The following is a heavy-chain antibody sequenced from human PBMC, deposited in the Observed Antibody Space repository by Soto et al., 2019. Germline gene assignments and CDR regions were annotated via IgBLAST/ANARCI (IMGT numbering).Heavy chain of an antibody. V-gene: IGHV3-7*01. CDR2: MKEDGSQK. D-gene: IGHD5-12*01. Sequence: RLEQRKGLEWVANMKEDGSQKYYVDSVKGRFTISRDNAKNSLNLPMNSLRVEDTAVYFCAREGSVDCLVTNTANTEMDTWG. CDR3: AREGSVDCLVTNTANTEMDT. J-gene: IGHJ6*03.